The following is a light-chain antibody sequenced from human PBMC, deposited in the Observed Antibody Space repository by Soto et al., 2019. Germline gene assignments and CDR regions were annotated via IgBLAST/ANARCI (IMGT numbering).Light chain of an antibody. CDR3: QQRSNWLT. V-gene: IGKV3-11*01. Sequence: EIVLTQSPATLSVSPGERATLSCRASQSVSSYLAWYQQKPGQAPRLLIYDASNRATGIPARFSGSGSGTDFTLIISSLEPEDFAVYYCQQRSNWLTFGGGTKVEIK. J-gene: IGKJ4*01. CDR1: QSVSSY. CDR2: DAS.